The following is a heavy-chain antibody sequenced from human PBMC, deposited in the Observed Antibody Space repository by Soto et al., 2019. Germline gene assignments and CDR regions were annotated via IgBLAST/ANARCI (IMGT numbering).Heavy chain of an antibody. J-gene: IGHJ4*02. V-gene: IGHV4-59*08. CDR2: IYYSGRT. CDR3: Y. Sequence: QVQLHQSGPGLVTPSETLSLTCSVSGGSLSSHYWTWIRQPPGKGLEWIGYIYYSGRTNYNPSLQSRATMSADTSRNHISLRRTSVTAADTAVYYDYWGQGTLVTVSS. CDR1: GGSLSSHY.